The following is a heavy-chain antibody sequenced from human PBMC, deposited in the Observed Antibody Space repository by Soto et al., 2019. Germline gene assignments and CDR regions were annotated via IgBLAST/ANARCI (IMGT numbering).Heavy chain of an antibody. CDR3: AKNWNWGSLVH. J-gene: IGHJ4*02. CDR2: IYYSGST. CDR1: GDSISSYY. D-gene: IGHD7-27*01. V-gene: IGHV4-59*08. Sequence: SETLSLTCTVSGDSISSYYWNWIRQPPGKGLEWIGYIYYSGSTNYNPSLKSRVTISVDTSKNQFSLKLSSVTAADTAVYYCAKNWNWGSLVHWGQGTLVTVSS.